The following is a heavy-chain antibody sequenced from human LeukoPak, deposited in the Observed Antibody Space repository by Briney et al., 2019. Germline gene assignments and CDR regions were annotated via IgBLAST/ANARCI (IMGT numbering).Heavy chain of an antibody. J-gene: IGHJ2*01. CDR3: AGGTFDGPLYGTYWYFHV. D-gene: IGHD1-14*01. CDR2: VYSNGNT. V-gene: IGHV4-59*01. Sequence: PSETLSLTCTVSGGSIKNNCWSWIRQPPGKALEWIGYVYSNGNTNYNPSLKSRVTMSIETSKNQFSLKVPSVTAADTAVYYCAGGTFDGPLYGTYWYFHVWGRGTLVTVSS. CDR1: GGSIKNNC.